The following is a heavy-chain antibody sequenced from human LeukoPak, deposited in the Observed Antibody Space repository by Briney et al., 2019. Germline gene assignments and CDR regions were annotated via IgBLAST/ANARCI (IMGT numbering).Heavy chain of an antibody. Sequence: GGSLRLSCAASGFTFSNSWMNWVRQAPGKGLEWVSSISSSSSYIYYADSVKGRFTISRDNAKNSLYLQMNSLRAEDTAVYYCARTTWDYYDSSGYGILYYFDYWGQGTLVTVSS. J-gene: IGHJ4*02. D-gene: IGHD3-22*01. V-gene: IGHV3-21*01. CDR1: GFTFSNSW. CDR3: ARTTWDYYDSSGYGILYYFDY. CDR2: ISSSSSYI.